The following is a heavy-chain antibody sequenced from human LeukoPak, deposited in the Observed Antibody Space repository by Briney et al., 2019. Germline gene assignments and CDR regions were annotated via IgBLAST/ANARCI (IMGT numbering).Heavy chain of an antibody. V-gene: IGHV4-39*01. CDR2: IYYSGST. Sequence: PSETLSLTCTVSGGSISSSSYYWGWIRQPPGKGLEWIGSIYYSGSTYYNPSLKSRVTISVDTSKNQFSLKLSSVTAADTAAYYCARTPVGAAAGIGWFDPWGQGTLVTVSS. J-gene: IGHJ5*02. CDR3: ARTPVGAAAGIGWFDP. D-gene: IGHD6-13*01. CDR1: GGSISSSSYY.